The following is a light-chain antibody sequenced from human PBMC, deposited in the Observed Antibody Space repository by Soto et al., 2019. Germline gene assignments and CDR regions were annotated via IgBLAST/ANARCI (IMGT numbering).Light chain of an antibody. J-gene: IGLJ3*02. CDR1: KLGDRY. CDR2: QDN. CDR3: QVWDSSIVV. V-gene: IGLV3-1*01. Sequence: SYELTQSPSVSVSPGQTASITCSGEKLGDRYACWYQQKPGQSPVLVIYQDNKRPSGIPERFSGSKSGSTATLTISGTQAMDEADYYCQVWDSSIVVFGGGTKLTVL.